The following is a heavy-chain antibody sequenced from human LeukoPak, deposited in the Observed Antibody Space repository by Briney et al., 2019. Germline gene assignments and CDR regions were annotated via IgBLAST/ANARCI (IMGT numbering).Heavy chain of an antibody. CDR2: ISSDGNDK. V-gene: IGHV3-30*18. CDR1: GVTFSSYG. CDR3: AKVWFGEDY. Sequence: GGSLRLSCAASGVTFSSYGMHWVRQAPGKGLEWVALISSDGNDKLYGDSVKGRFTISRDDSKNTLYLQMNSLRAEDTAVYYCAKVWFGEDYWGQGTLVTVSS. D-gene: IGHD3-10*01. J-gene: IGHJ4*02.